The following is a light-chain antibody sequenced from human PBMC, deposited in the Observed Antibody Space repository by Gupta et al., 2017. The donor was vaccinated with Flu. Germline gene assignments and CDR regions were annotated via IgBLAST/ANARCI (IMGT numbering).Light chain of an antibody. Sequence: DIHLTQSPSSLSASVGDRVTITCQASHDISNFLNWYQQKPGKAPNLLIYDASNLKKGVPSRFGGSGSGTGFTFTISRLQPEDIGTYYCQQDNNVPQTFGHGTKVDLK. J-gene: IGKJ3*01. CDR3: QQDNNVPQT. CDR1: HDISNF. CDR2: DAS. V-gene: IGKV1-33*01.